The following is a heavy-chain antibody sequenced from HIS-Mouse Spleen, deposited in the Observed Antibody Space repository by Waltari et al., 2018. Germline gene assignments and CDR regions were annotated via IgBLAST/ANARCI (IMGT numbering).Heavy chain of an antibody. CDR1: GGSISSSSYY. J-gene: IGHJ2*01. CDR3: AREIPYSSSWYDWYFDL. Sequence: QLQLQESGPGLVKPSETLSLTCTGSGGSISSSSYYWGLIRQPPGKGLEWIGSIYYSGSTYYNPSLKSRVTISVDTSKNQFSLKLSSVTAADTAVYYCAREIPYSSSWYDWYFDLWGRGTLVTVSS. CDR2: IYYSGST. V-gene: IGHV4-39*07. D-gene: IGHD6-13*01.